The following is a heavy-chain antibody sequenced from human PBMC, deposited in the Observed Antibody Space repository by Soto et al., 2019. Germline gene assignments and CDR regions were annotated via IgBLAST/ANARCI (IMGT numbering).Heavy chain of an antibody. CDR1: GFTFSSYS. CDR2: ISSSSSYI. Sequence: PGGSLTLSCAASGFTFSSYSMNWVRQAPGKGLEWVSSISSSSSYIYYADSVKGRFTISRDNAKNSLYLQMNSLRAEDTAVYYCARWLGGGDCYWGQGTLVTVSS. D-gene: IGHD2-21*02. V-gene: IGHV3-21*01. CDR3: ARWLGGGDCY. J-gene: IGHJ4*02.